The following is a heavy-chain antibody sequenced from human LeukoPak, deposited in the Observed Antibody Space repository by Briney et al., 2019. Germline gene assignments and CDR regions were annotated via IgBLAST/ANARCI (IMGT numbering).Heavy chain of an antibody. J-gene: IGHJ4*02. V-gene: IGHV3-33*01. D-gene: IGHD3-16*01. CDR3: ATWATVDY. CDR1: GFTFSSYG. Sequence: GRSLRLSCAASGFTFSSYGMHWVRQAPGKGLEWVALIWYDGSNKYYADSVRGRFTISRDNSKNTLYLQMNSLRAEDTAVYYCATWATVDYWGQGTLVTVSS. CDR2: IWYDGSNK.